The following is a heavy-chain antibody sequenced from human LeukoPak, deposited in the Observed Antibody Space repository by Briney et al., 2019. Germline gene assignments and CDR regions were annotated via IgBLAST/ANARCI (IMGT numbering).Heavy chain of an antibody. V-gene: IGHV4-61*02. CDR1: GGSISSGSYY. CDR2: IYTSGST. J-gene: IGHJ6*03. D-gene: IGHD6-19*01. CDR3: ARDRVVSRSSGWYGDYYYMDV. Sequence: PSQTLSLTCTVSGGSISSGSYYWSWIRQPAGKGLEWIGRIYTSGSTNYNPSLKSRVTISVDTSKNQFSLKLSSVTAADTAVYYCARDRVVSRSSGWYGDYYYMDVWGKGTTVTVSS.